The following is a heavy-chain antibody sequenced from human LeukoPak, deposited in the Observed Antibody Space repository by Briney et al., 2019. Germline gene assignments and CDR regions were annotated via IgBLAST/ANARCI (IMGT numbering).Heavy chain of an antibody. Sequence: SGGSLRLSCAASGFTFSDYYRSWIRQAPGKGLEWVSYISSSGSTIYYADSVKGRLAISRDNAKNSLYLQMTGLRAEDTAVYYCARGQGSSSFFLSYYMDVWGKGTTVTVSS. CDR3: ARGQGSSSFFLSYYMDV. CDR1: GFTFSDYY. D-gene: IGHD6-6*01. V-gene: IGHV3-11*01. CDR2: ISSSGSTI. J-gene: IGHJ6*03.